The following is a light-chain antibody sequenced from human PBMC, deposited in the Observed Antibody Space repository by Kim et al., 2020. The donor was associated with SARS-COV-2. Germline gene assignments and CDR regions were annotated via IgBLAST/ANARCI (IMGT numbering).Light chain of an antibody. V-gene: IGLV3-21*04. J-gene: IGLJ1*01. CDR3: QVWDSSSNHPGV. CDR1: NIGRKS. Sequence: SYELTQPPSVSVAPGQTDTITCGGDNIGRKSVHWYQQAPGQAPVLVMYYDVDRPSGIPDRFSGSNSGNTATLTISRVEAGDEADFYCQVWDSSSNHPGVLGPGTKGTVL. CDR2: YDV.